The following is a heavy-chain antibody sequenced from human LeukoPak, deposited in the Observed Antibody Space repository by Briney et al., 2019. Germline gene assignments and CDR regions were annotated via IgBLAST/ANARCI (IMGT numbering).Heavy chain of an antibody. D-gene: IGHD2-15*01. CDR2: IYTRGST. CDR3: ARGRYCSADICSGGDAFDI. J-gene: IGHJ3*02. V-gene: IGHV4-4*07. CDR1: GGSINNYY. Sequence: ASETLSLTCTVSGGSINNYYWSWIRQPAGKGLEWIGRIYTRGSTNYNPSLKSRVTMSVDTSKNQFSLKLSTVTAADTAVYYCARGRYCSADICSGGDAFDIWGQGTMVSVSS.